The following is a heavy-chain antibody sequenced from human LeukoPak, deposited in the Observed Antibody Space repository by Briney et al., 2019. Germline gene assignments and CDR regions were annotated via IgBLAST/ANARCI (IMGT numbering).Heavy chain of an antibody. CDR2: ISSSSSYI. CDR3: ARGGGSYYSTHDAFDI. V-gene: IGHV3-21*01. D-gene: IGHD1-26*01. CDR1: GFTFGSYS. Sequence: GGSLRLSCAASGFTFGSYSMNWVRQAPGKGLEWVSSISSSSSYIYYADSVKGRFTISRDNAKNSLYLQMNSLRAEDTAVYYCARGGGSYYSTHDAFDIWGQGTMVTVSS. J-gene: IGHJ3*02.